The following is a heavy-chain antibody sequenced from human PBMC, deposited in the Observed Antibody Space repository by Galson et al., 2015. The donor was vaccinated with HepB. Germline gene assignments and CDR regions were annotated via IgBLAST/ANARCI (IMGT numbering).Heavy chain of an antibody. CDR1: GYSFTSYS. CDR2: IYPGDSDT. CDR3: ARREYSGSYFQDY. J-gene: IGHJ4*02. V-gene: IGHV5-51*01. D-gene: IGHD1-26*01. Sequence: QSGAEVKEPGESLKISCKGSGYSFTSYSIAWVRQMPGKGLEWMGIIYPGDSDTRYSPSFQGQVTISADKSISTAYLQWTSLKASDTAMYYCARREYSGSYFQDYWGQGTLVTVSS.